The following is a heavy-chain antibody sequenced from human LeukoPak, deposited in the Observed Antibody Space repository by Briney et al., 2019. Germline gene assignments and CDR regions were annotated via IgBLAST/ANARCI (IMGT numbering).Heavy chain of an antibody. CDR1: RFTVSSTY. V-gene: IGHV3-66*01. Sequence: GGSLSLSCAASRFTVSSTYMSWLRQAPGKGLQWVSVIYSGGGTYYAASVKGRFTISRDNSNNTVFLQMNNLRAEDTAVYYCARDVGYSSDDFTWGQGVLVIVSS. CDR3: ARDVGYSSDDFT. CDR2: IYSGGGT. J-gene: IGHJ5*02. D-gene: IGHD5-12*01.